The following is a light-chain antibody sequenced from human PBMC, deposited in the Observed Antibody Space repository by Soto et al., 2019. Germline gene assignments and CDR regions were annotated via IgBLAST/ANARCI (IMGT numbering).Light chain of an antibody. CDR3: CSYTSSTNYV. CDR2: GVS. Sequence: QSVLTQPASVSGSPGQSITISCTGTTSDVSIYNYVSWYQQHPGKAPKLMIYGVSNRPSGVSNRFSGAKSAHTASLTISGLQVEDEADYYGCSYTSSTNYVFGPGTKVTVL. CDR1: TSDVSIYNY. V-gene: IGLV2-14*01. J-gene: IGLJ1*01.